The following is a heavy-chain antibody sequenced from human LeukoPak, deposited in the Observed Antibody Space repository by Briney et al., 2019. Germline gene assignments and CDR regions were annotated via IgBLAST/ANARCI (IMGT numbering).Heavy chain of an antibody. J-gene: IGHJ4*02. CDR3: ARGGYYYDSSAPPDGLNDY. CDR1: GGSISSYY. Sequence: SSETLSLTCTVSGGSISSYYWSWIRQPPGKGLEWIGYIYYSGSTNYNPSLKSRVTISVDTSKNQFSLKLSSVTAADTAVYYCARGGYYYDSSAPPDGLNDYWGQGTLVTVSS. D-gene: IGHD3-22*01. V-gene: IGHV4-59*01. CDR2: IYYSGST.